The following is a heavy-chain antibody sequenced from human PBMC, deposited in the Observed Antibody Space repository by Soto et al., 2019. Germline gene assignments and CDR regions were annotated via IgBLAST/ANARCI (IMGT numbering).Heavy chain of an antibody. CDR2: IYYDGSGT. Sequence: EVQLVESGGGLAQAGGSLRLSCAASGFPFSNFWMYWVRQAPGKGLECVSRIYYDGSGTSYADSVRGRFTISRDNAKNTLYLQMNSLRAEDTAVYYCARGNSVSFDYWGQGILITVSS. V-gene: IGHV3-74*01. D-gene: IGHD3-10*01. CDR3: ARGNSVSFDY. J-gene: IGHJ4*02. CDR1: GFPFSNFW.